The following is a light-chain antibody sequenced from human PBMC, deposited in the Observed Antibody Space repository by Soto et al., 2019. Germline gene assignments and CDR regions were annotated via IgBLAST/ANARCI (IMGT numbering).Light chain of an antibody. CDR1: QSISSW. CDR3: QQYNSYS. Sequence: DIQMTQSPSTLPASVGDRVTITCRASQSISSWLAWYQQKPGTAPKLLIYHASTLESGVPSRFSGSGSGTEFTLTISSLQPDDFATYYCQQYNSYSFGQGTRLEIK. CDR2: HAS. J-gene: IGKJ5*01. V-gene: IGKV1-5*01.